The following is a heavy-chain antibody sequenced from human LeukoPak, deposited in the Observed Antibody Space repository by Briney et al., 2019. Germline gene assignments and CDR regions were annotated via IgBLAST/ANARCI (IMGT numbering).Heavy chain of an antibody. CDR2: IYYSGST. CDR1: GGSISSYY. CDR3: ARVGATGAVDI. J-gene: IGHJ3*02. Sequence: PSEILSLTCTVSGGSISSYYWSWIRQPPGKGLEWIGYIYYSGSTNYNPSLKSRVTISVDTSKNQFSLKLSSVTAADTAVYYCARVGATGAVDIWGQGTMVTVSS. V-gene: IGHV4-59*01. D-gene: IGHD1-26*01.